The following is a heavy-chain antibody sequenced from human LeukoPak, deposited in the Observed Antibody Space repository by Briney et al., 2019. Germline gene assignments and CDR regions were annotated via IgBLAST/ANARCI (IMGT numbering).Heavy chain of an antibody. Sequence: PSETLSLTCTVSGGSINSYYWGWIRQPPGKGLEWIGSIYYSGSTYYNPSLKSRVTISVDTSKNQFSLKLSSVTAADTAVYYCARDWATVTELDYWGQGTLVTVSS. CDR3: ARDWATVTELDY. J-gene: IGHJ4*02. CDR2: IYYSGST. CDR1: GGSINSYY. D-gene: IGHD4-17*01. V-gene: IGHV4-39*02.